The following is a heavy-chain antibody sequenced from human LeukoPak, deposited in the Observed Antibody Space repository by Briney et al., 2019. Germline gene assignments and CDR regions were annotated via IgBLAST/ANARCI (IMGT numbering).Heavy chain of an antibody. CDR2: IRYDETGL. V-gene: IGHV3-30*02. Sequence: GGSLRLSCAASGITFSSYGMHWVRQAPGKGLEWVAFIRYDETGLNYADSVQGRFTVSRDISKSTLYLQMNSLRPDDTAIYYCASGFWSGFRFDHWGQGTLVTVSS. D-gene: IGHD3-3*01. J-gene: IGHJ4*02. CDR1: GITFSSYG. CDR3: ASGFWSGFRFDH.